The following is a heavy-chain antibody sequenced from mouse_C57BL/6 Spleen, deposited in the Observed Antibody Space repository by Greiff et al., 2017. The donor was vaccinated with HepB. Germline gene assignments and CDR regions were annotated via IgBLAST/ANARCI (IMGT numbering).Heavy chain of an antibody. CDR3: ATPGAFAY. V-gene: IGHV5-17*01. Sequence: EVKLMESGGGLVKPGGSLKLSCAASGFTFSDYGMHWVRQAPEKGLEWVAYISSGSSTIYYADTVKGRFTISRDNAKNTLFLQMTSLRSEDTAMYYCATPGAFAYWGQGTLVTVSA. D-gene: IGHD4-1*01. CDR2: ISSGSSTI. J-gene: IGHJ3*01. CDR1: GFTFSDYG.